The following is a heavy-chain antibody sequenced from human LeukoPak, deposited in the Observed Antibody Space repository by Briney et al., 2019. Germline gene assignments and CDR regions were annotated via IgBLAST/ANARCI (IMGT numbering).Heavy chain of an antibody. CDR3: ARDMMGHDDAFDI. CDR2: IYHSGST. CDR1: SYSISSGYY. J-gene: IGHJ3*02. D-gene: IGHD3-16*01. V-gene: IGHV4-38-2*02. Sequence: SETLSLTCTVSSYSISSGYYWGWIRQPPGKGLEWIGSIYHSGSTYYNPSLKSRVTISIDTSKNQFSLKVSSVTAADTAVYYCARDMMGHDDAFDIWGQGTRVTVSS.